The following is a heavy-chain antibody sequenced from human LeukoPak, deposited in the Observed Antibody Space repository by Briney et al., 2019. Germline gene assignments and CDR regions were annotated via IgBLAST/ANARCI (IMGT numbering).Heavy chain of an antibody. CDR3: ARGIVGATKGGAFDI. J-gene: IGHJ3*02. CDR2: IKQDGSER. CDR1: GFTFSSYW. D-gene: IGHD1-26*01. V-gene: IGHV3-7*01. Sequence: GGSLRLSCAASGFTFSSYWMNWVRQAPGKGLEWVANIKQDGSERYYVDSVKGRFTISRDNAKNSLYLQMNSLRVEDTAVYYCARGIVGATKGGAFDIWGQGTMVTVSS.